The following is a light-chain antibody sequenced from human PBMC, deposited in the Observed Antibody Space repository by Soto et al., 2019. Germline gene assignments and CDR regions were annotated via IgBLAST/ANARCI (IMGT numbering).Light chain of an antibody. CDR2: GAS. J-gene: IGKJ5*01. Sequence: EIVMTQSPATLSVSPGERATLSCRASQSVSSNLAWYQQKPGQAPRLLIYGASTRATGIPDRFSGSGSGTDFTLTISRLEPEDFAVYYCQQYHNSPITFGQGTRLEIK. CDR3: QQYHNSPIT. V-gene: IGKV3D-15*02. CDR1: QSVSSN.